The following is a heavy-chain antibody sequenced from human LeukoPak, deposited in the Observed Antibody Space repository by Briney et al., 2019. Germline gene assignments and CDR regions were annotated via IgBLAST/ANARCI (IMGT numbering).Heavy chain of an antibody. V-gene: IGHV3-64*01. CDR2: ISANGRST. CDR1: GFTFNKYS. CDR3: AKRRGSYYEAYYYYYMDV. D-gene: IGHD1-26*01. Sequence: PGGSLRPSCAASGFTFNKYSMHWVRQAPGKGLEFVSAISANGRSTYYANSVKGRFTISRDNSKNTLYLQMNSLRAEDTAVYYCAKRRGSYYEAYYYYYMDVWGKGTTVTVSS. J-gene: IGHJ6*03.